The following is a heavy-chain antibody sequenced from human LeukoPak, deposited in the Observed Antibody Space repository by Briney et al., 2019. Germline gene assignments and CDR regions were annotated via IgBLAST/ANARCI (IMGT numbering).Heavy chain of an antibody. Sequence: ASVKVSCKASGYTFTSYGISWVRQAPGQGLEWMGWISAYNGNTNYAQKLQGRVTMTTDTSTSTAYMELRSLRSEDTAVYYCARGSAPRVHTVELMDYWGQGTLVTVSS. J-gene: IGHJ4*02. CDR3: ARGSAPRVHTVELMDY. V-gene: IGHV1-18*01. CDR2: ISAYNGNT. D-gene: IGHD4-23*01. CDR1: GYTFTSYG.